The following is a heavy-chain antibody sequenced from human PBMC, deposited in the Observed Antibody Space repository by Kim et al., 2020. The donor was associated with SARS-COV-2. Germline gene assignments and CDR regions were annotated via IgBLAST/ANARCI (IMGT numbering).Heavy chain of an antibody. D-gene: IGHD4-17*01. V-gene: IGHV3-23*01. CDR2: IGSGAGKT. J-gene: IGHJ6*02. CDR1: GFTLSNYA. Sequence: GGSLRLSCAASGFTLSNYAISWVRQAPGKGLEWVSGIGSGAGKTFYADSVRGRFTISRDKFKDSLLLQMDSLTADDTAVYFCVTGRWDVWGQGTTVTVSS. CDR3: VTGRWDV.